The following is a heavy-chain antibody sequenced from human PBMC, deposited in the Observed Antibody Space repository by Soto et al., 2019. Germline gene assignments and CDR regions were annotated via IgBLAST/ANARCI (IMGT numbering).Heavy chain of an antibody. V-gene: IGHV3-11*06. CDR1: GFPFSDYY. J-gene: IGHJ1*01. CDR3: VRGGGGGLSEH. D-gene: IGHD2-21*01. CDR2: ISPKSTYR. Sequence: QVHLVESGGGLVKPGGSLRLSCPTSGFPFSDYYMSWIRQAPGKGLEWLSHISPKSTYRNYAESVKGRFTISRDNTKSSLFLQMNSLGVEDTAVYYCVRGGGGGLSEHWGQGVLGTVSS.